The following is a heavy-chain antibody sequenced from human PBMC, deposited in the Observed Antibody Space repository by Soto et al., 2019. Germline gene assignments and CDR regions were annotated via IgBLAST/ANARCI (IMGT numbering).Heavy chain of an antibody. CDR2: IYYSGST. D-gene: IGHD1-1*01. CDR1: GGSISSYY. Sequence: TLSLTCTVSGGSISSYYWSWIRQHPGKGLEWIGYIYYSGSTYYNPSLKSRVTISVDTSKNQFSQKLSSVTAADTAVFYCARENGNENYYYYGMDVWGQGTTVTVSS. CDR3: ARENGNENYYYYGMDV. J-gene: IGHJ6*02. V-gene: IGHV4-31*03.